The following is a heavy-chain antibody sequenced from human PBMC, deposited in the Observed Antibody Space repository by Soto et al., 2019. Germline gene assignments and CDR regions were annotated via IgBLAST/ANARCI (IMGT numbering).Heavy chain of an antibody. CDR1: GGTFSSYA. CDR2: IIPIFGTA. V-gene: IGHV1-69*06. D-gene: IGHD5-18*01. J-gene: IGHJ6*04. CDR3: ASQDTAMVTLYYYGMDV. Sequence: SVKVSCKVSGGTFSSYAISWVRQAPGQGLEWMGGIIPIFGTANYAQKFQGRVTITADKSTSTAYMELSSLRSEDTAVYYCASQDTAMVTLYYYGMDVWGKGTTVTASS.